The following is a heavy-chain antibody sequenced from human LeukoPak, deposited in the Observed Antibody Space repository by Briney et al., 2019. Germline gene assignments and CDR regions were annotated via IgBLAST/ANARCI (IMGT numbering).Heavy chain of an antibody. CDR2: ISYDGSNK. CDR1: GFTFSSYG. D-gene: IGHD7-27*01. Sequence: PGGSLRLSCAASGFTFSSYGMHWVRQAPGKGLEWVAVISYDGSNKYYADSVKGRFTISRDNSKNTLYLQMNSLGAEDTAVYYCAKDAPKLGRAVGYWGQGTLVTVSS. J-gene: IGHJ4*02. V-gene: IGHV3-30*18. CDR3: AKDAPKLGRAVGY.